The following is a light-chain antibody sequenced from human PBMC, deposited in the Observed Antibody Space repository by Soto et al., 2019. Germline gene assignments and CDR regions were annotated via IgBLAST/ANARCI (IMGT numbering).Light chain of an antibody. CDR1: QSVSSSY. CDR3: QQYGSSPRYT. Sequence: EIVLTQSPGTLSLSPGERATLSCRASQSVSSSYLAWYQQKPGQAPRLLIYGASSRATGIPDRFSGSGSGTDFALTIIRLEAEDFLVYYCQQYGSSPRYTVGQGTKLEIK. V-gene: IGKV3-20*01. J-gene: IGKJ2*01. CDR2: GAS.